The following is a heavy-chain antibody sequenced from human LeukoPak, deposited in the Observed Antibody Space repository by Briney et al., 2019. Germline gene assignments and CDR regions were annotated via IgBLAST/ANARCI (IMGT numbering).Heavy chain of an antibody. D-gene: IGHD3-3*01. CDR1: GFTFSTYW. V-gene: IGHV3-7*01. CDR3: ARSNYDFWSGYLYYLDY. J-gene: IGHJ4*02. CDR2: LKQDGSEK. Sequence: GGSLRLSCAASGFTFSTYWMSWVRQAPGKGLEWVANLKQDGSEKYYVDSVKGRFTISRDNAKNSLYLQMNSLRAEDTAVYYCARSNYDFWSGYLYYLDYWGQGTLVTVSS.